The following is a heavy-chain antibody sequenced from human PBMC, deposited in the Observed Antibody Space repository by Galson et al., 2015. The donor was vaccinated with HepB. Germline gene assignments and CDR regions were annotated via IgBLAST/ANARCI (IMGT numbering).Heavy chain of an antibody. V-gene: IGHV1-18*01. CDR2: ISVDNGSA. Sequence: SVKVSCKASGYSFTSCGISWVRQAPGQGLEWMGRISVDNGSANYAQKFQGRVTMTTDTSTSTAYMELRSLRSDDTAVYYCARGGMGSIGGSTFDQWGQGTLVTVSS. J-gene: IGHJ4*02. CDR3: ARGGMGSIGGSTFDQ. CDR1: GYSFTSCG. D-gene: IGHD5-24*01.